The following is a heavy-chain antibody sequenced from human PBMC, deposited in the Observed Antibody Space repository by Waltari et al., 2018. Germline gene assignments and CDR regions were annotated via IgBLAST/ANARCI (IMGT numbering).Heavy chain of an antibody. CDR3: ARGARRTTVTTGWWYFDL. CDR1: GFTYSMYW. CDR2: SNSDGSST. V-gene: IGHV3-74*01. Sequence: PGGSLRLSYAASGFTYSMYWMHWVRQAPGKGLVWVSRSNSDGSSTSYADSVKGRFTISKDNAKNTVYLQMNSLRAEDTAIYYCARGARRTTVTTGWWYFDLWGRGTLVTVSS. D-gene: IGHD4-17*01. J-gene: IGHJ2*01.